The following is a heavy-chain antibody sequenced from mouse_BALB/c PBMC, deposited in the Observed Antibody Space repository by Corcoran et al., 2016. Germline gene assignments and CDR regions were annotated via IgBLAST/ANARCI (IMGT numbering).Heavy chain of an antibody. D-gene: IGHD1-1*01. CDR1: GYTFTNYG. CDR3: ARSYYGSSMDY. CDR2: INTYTGEP. Sequence: QIQLVQYGPELKKPGETVKISCKASGYTFTNYGMSWVKQAPGKGLKWMGWINTYTGEPTYADDFKGRFAFSLETSASTAYLQINNLKNEDIATYFCARSYYGSSMDYWGQGTSVTVSS. V-gene: IGHV9-1*02. J-gene: IGHJ4*01.